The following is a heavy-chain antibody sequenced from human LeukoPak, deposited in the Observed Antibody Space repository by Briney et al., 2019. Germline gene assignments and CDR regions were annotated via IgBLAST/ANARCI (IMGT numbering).Heavy chain of an antibody. V-gene: IGHV4-59*01. J-gene: IGHJ6*03. CDR2: IYYSGST. Sequence: SETLSLTCTVSGGSISSYYWSWIRQPPGKGLEWIGYIYYSGSTNYNPSLKSRVTISVDTSKNQFSLELSSVTAADTAVYFCARGVYYYYYMDVWGKGTTVTISS. CDR1: GGSISSYY. CDR3: ARGVYYYYYMDV.